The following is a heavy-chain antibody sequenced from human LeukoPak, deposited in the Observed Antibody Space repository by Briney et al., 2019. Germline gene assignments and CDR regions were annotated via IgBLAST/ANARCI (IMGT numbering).Heavy chain of an antibody. J-gene: IGHJ6*02. D-gene: IGHD4-17*01. V-gene: IGHV3-30*18. CDR2: ISYDGSNK. CDR1: GFTFSSYG. Sequence: GRSLRLSCAASGFTFSSYGMHWVRQAPGKGLEWVAVISYDGSNKYYADSVKGRFTISRDNSKNTLYLQMNSLRAEDTAVHYCAKDQYADYDYYYYGMDAWGQGTTVTVSS. CDR3: AKDQYADYDYYYYGMDA.